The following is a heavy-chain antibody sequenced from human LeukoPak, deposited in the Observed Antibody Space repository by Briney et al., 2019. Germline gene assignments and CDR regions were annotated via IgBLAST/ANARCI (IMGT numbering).Heavy chain of an antibody. CDR1: GYTFTGCY. D-gene: IGHD6-13*01. CDR2: INPNSGGT. Sequence: ASVKVSCKASGYTFTGCYMHWVRQAPGQGLEWMGWINPNSGGTNYAQKFQGRVTMTRDTSISTAYMELSRLRSDDTAVYYCARRKYSSSSNWFDPWGQGTLVTASS. CDR3: ARRKYSSSSNWFDP. J-gene: IGHJ5*02. V-gene: IGHV1-2*02.